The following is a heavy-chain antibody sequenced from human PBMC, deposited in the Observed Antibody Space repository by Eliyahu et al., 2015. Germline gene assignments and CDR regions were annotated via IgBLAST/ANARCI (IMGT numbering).Heavy chain of an antibody. CDR3: AVTTLTFDY. J-gene: IGHJ4*02. CDR1: GFTFSSSG. V-gene: IGHV3-33*01. D-gene: IGHD4-11*01. CDR2: IWYDGSNK. Sequence: QVQLVESGGGVVQPGRSLXXSCAXXGFTFSSSGMXWVRQAPGKGLEWVAVIWYDGSNKYYADSVKGRFTISRDNSKNTLYLQMNSLRAEDTAVYYCAVTTLTFDYWGQGTLVTVSS.